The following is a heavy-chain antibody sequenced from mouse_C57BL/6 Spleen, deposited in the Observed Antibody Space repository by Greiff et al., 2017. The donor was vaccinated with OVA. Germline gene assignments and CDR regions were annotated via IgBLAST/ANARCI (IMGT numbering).Heavy chain of an antibody. J-gene: IGHJ2*01. CDR1: GYTFTSYW. D-gene: IGHD2-2*01. CDR2: IDPSDSET. CDR3: ARMGGYDGDYFDY. V-gene: IGHV1-52*01. Sequence: QVQLQQPGAELVRPGSSVKLSCKASGYTFTSYWMHWVKQRPIQGLEWIGNIDPSDSETHYNQKFKDKATLTVDKSSSTAYIQLSSLTSEDSAVYYCARMGGYDGDYFDYWGQGTTLTVSS.